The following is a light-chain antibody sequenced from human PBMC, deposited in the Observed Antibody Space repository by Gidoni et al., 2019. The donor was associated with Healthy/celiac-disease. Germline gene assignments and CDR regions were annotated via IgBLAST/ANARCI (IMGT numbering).Light chain of an antibody. J-gene: IGLJ3*02. CDR2: YKSDSDN. CDR3: MIWRSSAWV. V-gene: IGLV5-45*01. Sequence: QAVLTQPASLSASPGASASLTCTLRSGINVGTYRIYWYQQKPGSPPQYLLRYKSDSDNQQGSGVPSRFSGSKDASANAGILLISGLQSEDEADYYCMIWRSSAWVFGGGTKLTVL. CDR1: SGINVGTYR.